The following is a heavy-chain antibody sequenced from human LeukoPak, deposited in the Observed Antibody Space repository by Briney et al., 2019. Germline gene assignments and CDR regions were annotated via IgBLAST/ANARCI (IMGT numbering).Heavy chain of an antibody. J-gene: IGHJ5*02. D-gene: IGHD2/OR15-2a*01. Sequence: GGSLRLSCAASGVIISSYAMSWVRQAPGKGLEWVSAINGRGDNTYYADFVKGRFTISRDNSKSTVYLQMNSLRTEDTAVYYCAKDRVSPGFNWFDPWGQGTLVTVPS. CDR2: INGRGDNT. V-gene: IGHV3-23*01. CDR3: AKDRVSPGFNWFDP. CDR1: GVIISSYA.